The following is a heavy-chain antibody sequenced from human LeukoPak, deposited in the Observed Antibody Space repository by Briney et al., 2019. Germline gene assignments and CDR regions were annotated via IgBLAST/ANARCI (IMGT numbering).Heavy chain of an antibody. Sequence: KAGGSLRLSCAASGFTFSDYYMSWIRQAPGKGLEWVSYISSGGSTIYYADPVKGRFTSSRDNAKNSLYLQMNSLRAEDTAVYYCAKSNQIKWELLPYYFDYWGQGTLVTVSS. V-gene: IGHV3-11*01. CDR2: ISSGGSTI. D-gene: IGHD1-26*01. J-gene: IGHJ4*02. CDR1: GFTFSDYY. CDR3: AKSNQIKWELLPYYFDY.